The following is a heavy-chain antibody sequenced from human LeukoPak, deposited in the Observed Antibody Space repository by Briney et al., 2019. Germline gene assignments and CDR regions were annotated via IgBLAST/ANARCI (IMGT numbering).Heavy chain of an antibody. CDR3: AKDVREVTANQKLSQFGY. J-gene: IGHJ4*02. D-gene: IGHD2-15*01. V-gene: IGHV3-23*01. Sequence: PGGSLRLSCAASGFTFSRYAMTWVRQAPGKGLEWVSAISNSGGNTYYADSVKDRFTISRDNSKNTLYLPMNRLRARDTAVYYCAKDVREVTANQKLSQFGYWGQGTLVTVSS. CDR2: ISNSGGNT. CDR1: GFTFSRYA.